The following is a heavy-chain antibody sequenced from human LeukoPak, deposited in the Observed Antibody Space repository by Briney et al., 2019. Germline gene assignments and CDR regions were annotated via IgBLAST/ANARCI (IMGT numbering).Heavy chain of an antibody. CDR2: IRSRANSYAT. CDR1: GFTFSGSA. Sequence: GGSLRLSCAASGFTFSGSAMHWVRQASGKGLEWVGRIRSRANSYATEYAASVKGRFTISRDDSKNTAYLQLNSLKTEDTAVYYCTSCSGGSCDDYYYYMDVWGKGTTVTVSS. J-gene: IGHJ6*03. D-gene: IGHD2-15*01. V-gene: IGHV3-73*01. CDR3: TSCSGGSCDDYYYYMDV.